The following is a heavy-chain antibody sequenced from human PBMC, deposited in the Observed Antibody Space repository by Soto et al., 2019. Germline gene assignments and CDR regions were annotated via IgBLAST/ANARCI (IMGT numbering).Heavy chain of an antibody. Sequence: SLTCTVSGGSISSYYWSWIRQPAGKGLEWIGRIYSSGSTNYNPSLKSRVTMSVDTSKNQFSLKLSSVTAADTAVYYCARVDYYDSSGYYFDYWGQGTLVTVSS. V-gene: IGHV4-4*07. CDR1: GGSISSYY. CDR3: ARVDYYDSSGYYFDY. J-gene: IGHJ4*02. CDR2: IYSSGST. D-gene: IGHD3-22*01.